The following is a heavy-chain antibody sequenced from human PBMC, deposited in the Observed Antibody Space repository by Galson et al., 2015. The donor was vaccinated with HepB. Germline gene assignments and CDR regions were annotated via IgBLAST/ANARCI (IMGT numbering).Heavy chain of an antibody. Sequence: SLRLSCAASGFRFEDYTMHWVRQTPGKGLEWLSFISWDGKTASYADSVRGRFIISRDNNKNSLYLEMKSLRIDDTALYYCAKDYFGSRGGTYHYFGNDAWGPGTTVTVAS. CDR3: AKDYFGSRGGTYHYFGNDA. V-gene: IGHV3-43*01. J-gene: IGHJ6*02. CDR2: ISWDGKTA. D-gene: IGHD2-15*01. CDR1: GFRFEDYT.